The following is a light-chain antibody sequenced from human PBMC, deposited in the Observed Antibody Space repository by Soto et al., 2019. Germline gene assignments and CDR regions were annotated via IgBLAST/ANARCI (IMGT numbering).Light chain of an antibody. CDR1: SSDVGGYNY. J-gene: IGLJ7*01. CDR3: SSYTSSSTLV. CDR2: EVS. V-gene: IGLV2-14*01. Sequence: QSALSQPASVSGSPGQSITISCTGTSSDVGGYNYVSWYQQHPGKAPRLMIYEVSSRPSGISNRFSGSKSGNTASLTISGLQAEDEADYYCSSYTSSSTLVLGGGTQLTVL.